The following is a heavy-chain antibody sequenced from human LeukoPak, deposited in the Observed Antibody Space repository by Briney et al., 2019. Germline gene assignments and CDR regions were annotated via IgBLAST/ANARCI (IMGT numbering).Heavy chain of an antibody. D-gene: IGHD3-3*01. J-gene: IGHJ4*02. CDR1: GFTFSSYA. CDR2: ISGSGGST. CDR3: ATHHYDFWSGYLYYFDY. V-gene: IGHV3-23*01. Sequence: GGSLRLSCAAAGFTFSSYAVSWVRQAPGKGLEWVSAISGSGGSTYYADSVKGRFTISRDNSKNTLYLQMNSLRAEDTAVYYCATHHYDFWSGYLYYFDYWGQGTLVTVSS.